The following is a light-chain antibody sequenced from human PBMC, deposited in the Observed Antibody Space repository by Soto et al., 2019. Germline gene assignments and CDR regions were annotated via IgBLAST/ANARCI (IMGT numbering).Light chain of an antibody. Sequence: EIVVTQSPATLSVSPGERATLSCRASQSVSSNLAWYQQKPGQAPRLLIYGASTRATGIPARFSGPGSETDFTLTINRLEPEDFAVYYCQQYENSPITFGQGTRLEIK. CDR3: QQYENSPIT. V-gene: IGKV3-15*01. CDR1: QSVSSN. CDR2: GAS. J-gene: IGKJ5*01.